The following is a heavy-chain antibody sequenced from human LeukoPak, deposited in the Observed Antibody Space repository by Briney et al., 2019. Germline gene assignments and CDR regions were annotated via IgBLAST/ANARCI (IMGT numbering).Heavy chain of an antibody. CDR3: AKRPSDYGDYVTYFDY. Sequence: GGSLRLSCAASGFSFISYGMHWVRQAPGKGLEWVGVISDDGRNKKYADSVKGRFTISSDNSKDTLCLQMNSLRDEDTAVYYCAKRPSDYGDYVTYFDYWGQGTLVTVSS. J-gene: IGHJ4*02. CDR1: GFSFISYG. D-gene: IGHD4-17*01. V-gene: IGHV3-30*18. CDR2: ISDDGRNK.